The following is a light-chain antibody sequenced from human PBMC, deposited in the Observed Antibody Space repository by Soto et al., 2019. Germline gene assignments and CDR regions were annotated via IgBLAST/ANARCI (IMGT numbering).Light chain of an antibody. CDR1: QTISNN. Sequence: DIVMTQSPATLSVSPGERATLSCRSTQTISNNLAWYHQKPGQAPRLLIYGIFNRATGIPDRFSASGSGTDFTLTISRLEPEDFAVYYCEQYSNSPRTFGQGTKVDI. V-gene: IGKV3D-15*01. CDR3: EQYSNSPRT. CDR2: GIF. J-gene: IGKJ1*01.